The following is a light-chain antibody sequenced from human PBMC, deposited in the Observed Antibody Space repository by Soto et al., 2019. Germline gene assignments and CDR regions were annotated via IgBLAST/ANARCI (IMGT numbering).Light chain of an antibody. CDR1: SSDVGGYNY. V-gene: IGLV2-14*01. CDR2: DVS. CDR3: SSYTSSSTLGV. Sequence: QSALTQPDSESGYPGQSITISCTGTSSDVGGYNYVSWYQQHPGKAPILMNYDVSNRPSGVSNRFSGSKSGNTASLTISGLQAEDEADYYCSSYTSSSTLGVFGGGTKLTVL. J-gene: IGLJ2*01.